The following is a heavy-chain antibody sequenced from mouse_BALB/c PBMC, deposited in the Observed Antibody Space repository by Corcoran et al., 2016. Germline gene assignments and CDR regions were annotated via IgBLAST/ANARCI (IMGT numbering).Heavy chain of an antibody. CDR2: INPYNDGT. J-gene: IGHJ4*01. Sequence: EVQLQQSGPELVKPGASVKMSCKASGYTFTSYVMHWVKQKPGQGLEWIGYINPYNDGTKYNEKFKGEATLTSDKSSSTAYMELSSLTSEDSAVYYCARGSSGYLYYYAMDYWGQGTSVTVSS. D-gene: IGHD3-1*01. CDR1: GYTFTSYV. V-gene: IGHV1S136*01. CDR3: ARGSSGYLYYYAMDY.